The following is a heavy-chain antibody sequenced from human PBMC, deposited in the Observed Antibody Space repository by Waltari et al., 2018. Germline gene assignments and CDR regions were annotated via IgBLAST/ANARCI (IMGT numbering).Heavy chain of an antibody. CDR2: IYTSGST. CDR1: GGSISSGSYY. CDR3: ASGYYGGNSVPDY. J-gene: IGHJ4*02. Sequence: QVQLQESGPGLVKPSQTLYLTCTVPGGSISSGSYYWCWIRQPAGKGLEWIGRIYTSGSTNYNPSLKSRVTISVDTSKNQFSLKLSSLRSEDTAVYYYASGYYGGNSVPDYWGQGTLVTVSS. V-gene: IGHV4-61*02. D-gene: IGHD4-17*01.